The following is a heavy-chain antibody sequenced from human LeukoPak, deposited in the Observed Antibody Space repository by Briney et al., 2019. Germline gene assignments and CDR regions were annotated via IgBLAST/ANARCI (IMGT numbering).Heavy chain of an antibody. CDR1: AGSISDFH. J-gene: IGHJ6*02. D-gene: IGHD4-17*01. V-gene: IGHV4-59*01. Sequence: PSETLSLTCSVSAGSISDFHWGWIRHTPGKGLEWIGHVHSSGSTNYHPSLKSRLTMSVDTSKNQFFLKLNSVTAADTAVYYCARDLTTVTKGLDVWGQGTTIIVSS. CDR3: ARDLTTVTKGLDV. CDR2: VHSSGST.